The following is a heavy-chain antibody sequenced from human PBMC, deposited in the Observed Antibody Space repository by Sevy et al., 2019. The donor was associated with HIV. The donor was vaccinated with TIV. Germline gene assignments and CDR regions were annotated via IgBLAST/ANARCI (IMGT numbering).Heavy chain of an antibody. Sequence: GGSLRLSCAASGFTFSTHNMNWVRQAPGKGLEWVSFITSSGNTIYYADSVKGRLSISRDNAKNSLYLQMNSLRADDSAVYYCAREGLYNNYVDLWGQGALVTVSS. J-gene: IGHJ5*02. D-gene: IGHD4-4*01. CDR1: GFTFSTHN. CDR3: AREGLYNNYVDL. CDR2: ITSSGNTI. V-gene: IGHV3-48*01.